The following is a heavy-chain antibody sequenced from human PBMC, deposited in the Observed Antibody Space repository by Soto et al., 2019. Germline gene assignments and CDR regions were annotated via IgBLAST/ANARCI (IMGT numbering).Heavy chain of an antibody. J-gene: IGHJ3*02. CDR3: ALERKLHSTYDAFNS. V-gene: IGHV1-2*02. CDR1: AFRVYY. Sequence: ASVKVSCKACAFRVYYLHWVRQAPVQGLEWMGRINPNSGVTTYAQRFQGRVTMTSDTSITTSFLDLSNVDFDDTAVYYCALERKLHSTYDAFNSWGQGTRVTVSS. D-gene: IGHD2-15*01. CDR2: INPNSGVT.